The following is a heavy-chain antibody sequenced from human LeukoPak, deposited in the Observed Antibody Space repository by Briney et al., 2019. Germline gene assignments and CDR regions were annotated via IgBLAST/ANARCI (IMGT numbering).Heavy chain of an antibody. Sequence: SETLSLTCTVSGGSISSYYWGWIRQPPGKGLEWFGSIYYSGSTYYNPSVKGRVTISLDTSKNQFSLKLSSVTAADTAVYYCATLLGSLWDYWGQGTLVTVSS. D-gene: IGHD2-21*01. CDR2: IYYSGST. V-gene: IGHV4-39*07. CDR1: GGSISSYY. CDR3: ATLLGSLWDY. J-gene: IGHJ4*02.